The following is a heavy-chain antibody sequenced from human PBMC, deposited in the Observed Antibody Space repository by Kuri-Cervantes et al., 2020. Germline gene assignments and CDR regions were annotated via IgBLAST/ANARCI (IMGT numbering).Heavy chain of an antibody. J-gene: IGHJ4*02. D-gene: IGHD3-10*01. V-gene: IGHV5-51*01. Sequence: KVSCKGSGYSFTSYWIGWVRQMPGKGLEWMGIIYPGDSDTRYSPSFQGQVTISKDTSKSQVVLTMTNMDPVDTAAYYCARIGFRELSADYWGQGTLVTVSS. CDR3: ARIGFRELSADY. CDR2: IYPGDSDT. CDR1: GYSFTSYW.